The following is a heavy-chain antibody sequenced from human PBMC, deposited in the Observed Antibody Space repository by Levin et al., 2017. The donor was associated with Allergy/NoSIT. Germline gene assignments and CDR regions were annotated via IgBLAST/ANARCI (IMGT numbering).Heavy chain of an antibody. V-gene: IGHV3-23*01. CDR2: ISDGGGST. Sequence: GGSLRLSCAASGFAFSSYAMRWVRQAPGKGLEWVSSISDGGGSTYYTDSVKGRFTISRDNSKNTLHLQMNSLRAEDTALYYCTRAGSYYFDFWGQGALVTVSS. J-gene: IGHJ4*02. D-gene: IGHD3-10*01. CDR3: TRAGSYYFDF. CDR1: GFAFSSYA.